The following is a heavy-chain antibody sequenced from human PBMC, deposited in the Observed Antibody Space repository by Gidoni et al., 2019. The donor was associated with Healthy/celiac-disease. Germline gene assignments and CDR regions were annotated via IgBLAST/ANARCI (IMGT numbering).Heavy chain of an antibody. Sequence: EVQLVQSVAEVKNPEESLRISCKGSGYSFLNYWISWVRQMPGKGLEWMGRIDTTDSYTNYNPSFQGHVTISTDRSSSTAYRQWRSLKASDTAMYYCARHIGHSRSWFDVFDIWGQGTMVTVSS. CDR2: IDTTDSYT. CDR1: GYSFLNYW. D-gene: IGHD6-13*01. J-gene: IGHJ3*02. CDR3: ARHIGHSRSWFDVFDI. V-gene: IGHV5-10-1*01.